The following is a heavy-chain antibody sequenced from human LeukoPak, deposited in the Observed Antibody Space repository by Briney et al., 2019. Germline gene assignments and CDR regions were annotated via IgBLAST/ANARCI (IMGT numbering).Heavy chain of an antibody. CDR2: ISSNGGST. Sequence: GGSLRLSCAASGFTFSSYAMHWVRQAPGKGLEYVSAISSNGGSTYYTNSVKGRFTISRDNSKNTLYLQMGSLRAEDMAVYYCARARSPAYCGGDCYSYFDYRGQGTLVTVSS. J-gene: IGHJ4*02. CDR1: GFTFSSYA. D-gene: IGHD2-21*02. CDR3: ARARSPAYCGGDCYSYFDY. V-gene: IGHV3-64*01.